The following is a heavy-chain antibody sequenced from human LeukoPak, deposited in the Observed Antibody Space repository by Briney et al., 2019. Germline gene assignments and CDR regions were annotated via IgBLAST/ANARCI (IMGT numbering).Heavy chain of an antibody. CDR1: GGSISSGDYY. V-gene: IGHV4-30-4*08. CDR3: AREGDKVGFDFEY. D-gene: IGHD2-21*01. Sequence: SETLSLTCTVSGGSISSGDYYWSWIRQPPGKGLEWIGYIYYSGSTYYNPSLKSRVTISADTSKNQFSLKLSSVTAADTAVYYCAREGDKVGFDFEYWGRGTLVTVSS. J-gene: IGHJ4*02. CDR2: IYYSGST.